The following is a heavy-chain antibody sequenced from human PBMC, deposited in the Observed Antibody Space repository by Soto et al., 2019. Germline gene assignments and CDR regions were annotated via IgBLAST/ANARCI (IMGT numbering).Heavy chain of an antibody. V-gene: IGHV4-31*03. J-gene: IGHJ4*02. Sequence: QVQLQESGPGLVKPSQTLSLTCTVSGGSISSGGYYWSWIRQHPGKGLEWIGYIYYSGSTYCHPSLQSRVTISVDTSQNQFSLKLSSVTAADTAVYYCARSSTSANDFDYWGQGTLVTVSS. CDR3: ARSSTSANDFDY. CDR1: GGSISSGGYY. CDR2: IYYSGST. D-gene: IGHD2-2*01.